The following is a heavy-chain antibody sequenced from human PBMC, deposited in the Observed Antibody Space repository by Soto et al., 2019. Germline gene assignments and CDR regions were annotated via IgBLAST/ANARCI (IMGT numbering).Heavy chain of an antibody. CDR2: ISYDGSHK. V-gene: IGHV3-30*18. CDR3: AKDRNRWLRFDLGY. D-gene: IGHD5-12*01. Sequence: GGSLRLSCAASGFTFNIYDMHWVRQAPGKGLEWVAVISYDGSHKNYTDSVKGRLTISRDNSKNTLYLQMNSLRAEDTAVYYCAKDRNRWLRFDLGYWGQGTLVTVS. CDR1: GFTFNIYD. J-gene: IGHJ4*02.